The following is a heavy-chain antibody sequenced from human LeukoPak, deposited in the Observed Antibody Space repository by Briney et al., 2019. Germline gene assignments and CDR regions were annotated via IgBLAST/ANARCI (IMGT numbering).Heavy chain of an antibody. CDR1: GFTFSTYG. D-gene: IGHD3-22*01. J-gene: IGHJ6*03. CDR2: IKQDGSEK. V-gene: IGHV3-7*01. CDR3: ARVPYYDSLYYYYYYMDV. Sequence: PGGSPRLSCAASGFTFSTYGITWVRQAPGKGLEWVANIKQDGSEKYYVDSVKGRFTISRDNAKNSLYLQMNSLRAEDTAVYYCARVPYYDSLYYYYYYMDVWGKGTTVTVSS.